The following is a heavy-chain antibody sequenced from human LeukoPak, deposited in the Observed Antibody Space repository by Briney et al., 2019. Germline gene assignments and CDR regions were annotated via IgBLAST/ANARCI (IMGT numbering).Heavy chain of an antibody. CDR1: GYSVTSYW. CDR2: IYPGDSDT. J-gene: IGHJ4*02. CDR3: ARRGEAAGYFDY. Sequence: GESLKISCKGSGYSVTSYWIGWVRQTPGKGLEWMGIIYPGDSDTSYSPSFQGQVTMSADKSISTAYLQWSSLKASDTAMYYCARRGEAAGYFDYWGQGTLVTVSS. D-gene: IGHD6-13*01. V-gene: IGHV5-51*01.